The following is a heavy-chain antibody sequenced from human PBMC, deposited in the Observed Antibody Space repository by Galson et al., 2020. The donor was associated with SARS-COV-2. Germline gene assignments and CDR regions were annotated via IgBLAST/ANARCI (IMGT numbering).Heavy chain of an antibody. Sequence: GGSLRLSCRASGFTFSSSAMHWVRQAPGKGLEWVAIISYDGTKRYNLDSVKGRFTISRDNSKNTLYLQMDSLTTEDTAVYYCAIETDDYTSSWYDYWGQGTLVTVSS. D-gene: IGHD6-13*01. J-gene: IGHJ4*02. CDR2: ISYDGTKR. CDR3: AIETDDYTSSWYDY. CDR1: GFTFSSSA. V-gene: IGHV3-30*04.